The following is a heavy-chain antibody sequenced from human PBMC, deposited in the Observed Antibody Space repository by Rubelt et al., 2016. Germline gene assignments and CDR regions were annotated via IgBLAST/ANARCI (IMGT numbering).Heavy chain of an antibody. J-gene: IGHJ4*02. V-gene: IGHV3-48*03. CDR1: GFTFSSYE. D-gene: IGHD5-12*01. Sequence: EVQLVESGGGLVQPGGSLRLSCAASGFTFSSYEMNWVRQAPGKGLEWVSYISSSGSTIYYADPVKGRFTMSRDNAKNSLYLQMNSLRAEDTAVYYCARSDIVATITDYWGQGTLVTVSS. CDR2: ISSSGSTI. CDR3: ARSDIVATITDY.